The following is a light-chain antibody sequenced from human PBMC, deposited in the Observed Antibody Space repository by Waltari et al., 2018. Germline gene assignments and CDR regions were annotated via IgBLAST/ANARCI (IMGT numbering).Light chain of an antibody. V-gene: IGKV3-11*01. CDR1: QSISTY. Sequence: EIVLTQSPATLSLSPGERATLSCRASQSISTYLAWYQQKPGQAPRLLMANASNRTTGIPARFSGSGTGTDFTLTVSSLEPEDFAVYYCQQRGSWPLTFGGGTKVEIK. CDR2: NAS. J-gene: IGKJ4*01. CDR3: QQRGSWPLT.